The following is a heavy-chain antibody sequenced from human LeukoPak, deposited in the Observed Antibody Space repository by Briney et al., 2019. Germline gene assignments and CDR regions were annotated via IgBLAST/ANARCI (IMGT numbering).Heavy chain of an antibody. CDR3: AKDPIVGATL. CDR2: ISWNSGSI. J-gene: IGHJ3*01. CDR1: GFTFDDYA. V-gene: IGHV3-9*01. D-gene: IGHD1-26*01. Sequence: QAGGSLRLSCAASGFTFDDYAMHWVRQAPGKGQERVSGISWNSGSIGYADSVKGRFTISRDNAKNSLYLQMNSLRAEDTALYYCAKDPIVGATLWGQGTMVTVSS.